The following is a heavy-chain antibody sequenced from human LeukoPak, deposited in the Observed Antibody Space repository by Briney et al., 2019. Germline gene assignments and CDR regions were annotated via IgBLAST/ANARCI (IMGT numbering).Heavy chain of an antibody. CDR3: ARLNYDFWSGVWGGYYMDV. D-gene: IGHD3-3*01. V-gene: IGHV3-7*01. CDR2: IGEDGSEK. CDR1: GFTFSSYG. J-gene: IGHJ6*03. Sequence: QPGGSLRLSCVASGFTFSSYGMTWVRQAPGKGLEWVANIGEDGSEKYYVDSVKGRFTISRDNAKNSLYLQVNSLRAEDTAVYYCARLNYDFWSGVWGGYYMDVWGKGTTVTVSS.